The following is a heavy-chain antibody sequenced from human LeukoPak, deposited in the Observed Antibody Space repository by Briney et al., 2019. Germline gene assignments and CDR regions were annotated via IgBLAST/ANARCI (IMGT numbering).Heavy chain of an antibody. CDR3: ARDLHPYIVLVPTAADY. Sequence: ASVKVSCKASGYTFTSYDINWVRQATGQGLEWMGWMNPNSGNTGYAQKFQGRVTITRNTSISTAYMELSRLRSDDTAVYFCARDLHPYIVLVPTAADYWGQGTLVTVSS. CDR1: GYTFTSYD. J-gene: IGHJ4*02. V-gene: IGHV1-8*03. D-gene: IGHD2-2*01. CDR2: MNPNSGNT.